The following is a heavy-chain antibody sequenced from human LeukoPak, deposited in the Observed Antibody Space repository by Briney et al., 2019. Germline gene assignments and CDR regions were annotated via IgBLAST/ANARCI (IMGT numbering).Heavy chain of an antibody. V-gene: IGHV3-21*01. CDR3: ARMIVGAINWFDP. J-gene: IGHJ5*02. CDR2: ITSSSSYI. Sequence: GGSLRLSCAASGFTFSSYNMNWVRQAPGKGLEWVSSITSSSSYIYYADSVKGRFTISRDNAKNTLYLQMNSLRAEDTAVYYCARMIVGAINWFDPWGQGTLVTVSS. CDR1: GFTFSSYN. D-gene: IGHD1-26*01.